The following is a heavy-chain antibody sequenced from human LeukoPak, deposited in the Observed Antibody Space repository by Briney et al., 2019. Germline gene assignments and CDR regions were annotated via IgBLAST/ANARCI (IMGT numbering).Heavy chain of an antibody. CDR1: GYTFTGYY. CDR2: INPSGGST. V-gene: IGHV1-46*01. D-gene: IGHD3-9*01. J-gene: IGHJ5*02. CDR3: AREEILTGYTP. Sequence: ASVTVSCTASGYTFTGYYIHWVRQAPGQGLEWMGIINPSGGSTSYAQKFQGRVTMTRDTSTSTVYMELSSLRSEDTAVYYCAREEILTGYTPWGQGTLVTVSS.